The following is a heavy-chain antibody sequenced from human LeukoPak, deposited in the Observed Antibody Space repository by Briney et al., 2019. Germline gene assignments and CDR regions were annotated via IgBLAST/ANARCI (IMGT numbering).Heavy chain of an antibody. D-gene: IGHD6-19*01. CDR1: GYSISSGYY. Sequence: SETLSLTCTVSGYSISSGYYWGWIRQPPGKGLEWIGSIYHSGSTYYNPSLKSRVTISVDTSKNQFSLKLSSVTAADTAVYYCNLLIAVANDAFDIRGQGTMVTVSS. V-gene: IGHV4-38-2*02. CDR3: NLLIAVANDAFDI. CDR2: IYHSGST. J-gene: IGHJ3*02.